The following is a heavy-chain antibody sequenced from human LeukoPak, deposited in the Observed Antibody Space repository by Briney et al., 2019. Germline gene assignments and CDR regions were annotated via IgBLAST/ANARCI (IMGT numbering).Heavy chain of an antibody. CDR2: IYHSGST. V-gene: IGHV4-30-2*01. J-gene: IGHJ5*02. CDR1: GGSISSGGYS. D-gene: IGHD4-17*01. Sequence: SETLSLTCAVSGGSISSGGYSWSWIRQPPGKGLEWIGYIYHSGSTYYNPSLKSRVTISVDRSKNQFSLKLSSVTAADTAVYYCARASKVTTEISWFDPWGQGTLVTVSS. CDR3: ARASKVTTEISWFDP.